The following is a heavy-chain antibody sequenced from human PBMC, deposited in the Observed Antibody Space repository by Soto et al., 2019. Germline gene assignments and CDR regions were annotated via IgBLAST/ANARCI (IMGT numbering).Heavy chain of an antibody. J-gene: IGHJ4*02. V-gene: IGHV3-11*01. CDR3: VREKYYSGGSCYSDY. CDR2: ISNSGSTT. D-gene: IGHD2-15*01. Sequence: QVQLVESGGGLAKPGGSLRLSCAASGFTFSHYFMTWIRQAPGKGLEWVSHISNSGSTTYYADSVKGRFTISRDNAKYSLSLQMNSLRAEDTAVYYCVREKYYSGGSCYSDYWGQGTLVTVSS. CDR1: GFTFSHYF.